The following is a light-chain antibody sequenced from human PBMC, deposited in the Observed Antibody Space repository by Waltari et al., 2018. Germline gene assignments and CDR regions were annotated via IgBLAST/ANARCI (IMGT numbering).Light chain of an antibody. CDR2: DTR. CDR3: LLSYSGARV. CDR1: TGAVTSGHY. Sequence: QAVVTQEPSLTVSPGETVTPTCGSSTGAVTSGHYPSWFQQNPGQAPRTLIYDTRHKYTWTPAHCAGSLIGGKAALTLSGAQPEDEADYYCLLSYSGARVFGGGTKLTVL. V-gene: IGLV7-46*01. J-gene: IGLJ3*02.